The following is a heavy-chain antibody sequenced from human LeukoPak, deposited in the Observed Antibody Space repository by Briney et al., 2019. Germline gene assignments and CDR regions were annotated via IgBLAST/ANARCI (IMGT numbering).Heavy chain of an antibody. CDR1: GFTFSSYA. V-gene: IGHV3-30-3*01. D-gene: IGHD3-10*01. CDR3: ASGALGFYGMDV. CDR2: ISYDGSNK. Sequence: PGGSLRLSCAASGFTFSSYAMHWVRQAPGKGLEWVAVISYDGSNKYYADSVKGRFTISRDNSKNTLYLQMNSLGAEDTAVYYCASGALGFYGMDVWAKGPRSPSP. J-gene: IGHJ6*02.